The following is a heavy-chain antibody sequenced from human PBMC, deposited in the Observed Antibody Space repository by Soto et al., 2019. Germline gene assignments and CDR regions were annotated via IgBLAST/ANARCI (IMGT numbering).Heavy chain of an antibody. V-gene: IGHV3-23*01. D-gene: IGHD3-22*01. J-gene: IGHJ2*01. CDR2: ISGSGGST. CDR3: AKDGLNYYDSSGYYWYFDL. CDR1: GFTFSSYA. Sequence: LSLTCAASGFTFSSYAMSWVRQAPGKGLEWVSAISGSGGSTYYADSVKGRFTISRDNSKNTLYLQMNSLRAEDTAVYYCAKDGLNYYDSSGYYWYFDLWGRGTLVTVSS.